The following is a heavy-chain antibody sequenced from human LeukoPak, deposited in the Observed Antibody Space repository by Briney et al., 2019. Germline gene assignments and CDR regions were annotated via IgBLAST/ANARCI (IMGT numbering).Heavy chain of an antibody. CDR2: IKQDRSEK. D-gene: IGHD2-2*01. CDR1: GFTFSSYW. V-gene: IGHV3-7*01. J-gene: IGHJ4*02. CDR3: ARDWLGYCSSTSCKISDY. Sequence: GGSLRLSCAASGFTFSSYWMSWVRQAPGKGLEWVANIKQDRSEKYYVDSVKGRFTISRDNAKNSLYLQMNSLRAEDTAVYYCARDWLGYCSSTSCKISDYWGQGTLVTVSS.